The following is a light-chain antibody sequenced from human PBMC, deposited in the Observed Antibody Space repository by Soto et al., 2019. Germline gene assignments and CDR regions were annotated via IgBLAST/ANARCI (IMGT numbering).Light chain of an antibody. V-gene: IGKV3-11*01. CDR3: QQYHNTPIT. CDR1: QYGGTR. J-gene: IGKJ5*01. CDR2: YTS. Sequence: EVEVTQDPDALCSRWAQAASISCMPIQYGGTRLAWYQHKPGQAPRLLIYYTSNRATGIPARFSVSGSGTDFTLTIKRVEPEDFAVYYCQQYHNTPITFGRGTRLEI.